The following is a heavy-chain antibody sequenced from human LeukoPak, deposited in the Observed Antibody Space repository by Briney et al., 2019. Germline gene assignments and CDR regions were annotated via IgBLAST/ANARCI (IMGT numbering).Heavy chain of an antibody. V-gene: IGHV3-30*04. D-gene: IGHD3-10*01. CDR2: ISYDGSNK. CDR1: GFTFSSYA. Sequence: GGSLRLSCAASGFTFSSYAMHWVRQAPGKGLEWVAVISYDGSNKYYADSVKGRFTISRDNSKNTLYLQMNSLRAEDTAVYYCAKVSGPPYYYGSGSYNYYYYYMDVWGKGTTVTVSS. J-gene: IGHJ6*03. CDR3: AKVSGPPYYYGSGSYNYYYYYMDV.